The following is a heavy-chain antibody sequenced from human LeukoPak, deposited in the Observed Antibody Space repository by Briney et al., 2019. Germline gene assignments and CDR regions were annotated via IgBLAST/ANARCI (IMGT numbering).Heavy chain of an antibody. D-gene: IGHD4-11*01. Sequence: SGGSLRLSCAASGFTFSSYSMNWVRQAPGKGLEWVSSISSSSSYIYYADSAKGRFTISRDNAKNSLYLQMNSLRAEDTAVYYCARGSKGSYYLDYWGQGTLVTVSS. V-gene: IGHV3-21*01. CDR1: GFTFSSYS. CDR3: ARGSKGSYYLDY. J-gene: IGHJ4*02. CDR2: ISSSSSYI.